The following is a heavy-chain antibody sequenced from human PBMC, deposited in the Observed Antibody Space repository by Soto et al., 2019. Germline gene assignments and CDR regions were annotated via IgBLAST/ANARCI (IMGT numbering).Heavy chain of an antibody. V-gene: IGHV4-30-4*01. Sequence: QVQLQGSGPGLVKPSQTLSLTCTVSGGSISSGDYYWSWIRQPPGKGLEWIGYIYYSGSTYYNPSLKSRVTISVDTSKNQFSLKLSSVTAADTAVYYCALRHCSSTSCDDAFDIWGQGTMVTVSS. D-gene: IGHD2-2*01. CDR1: GGSISSGDYY. CDR3: ALRHCSSTSCDDAFDI. CDR2: IYYSGST. J-gene: IGHJ3*02.